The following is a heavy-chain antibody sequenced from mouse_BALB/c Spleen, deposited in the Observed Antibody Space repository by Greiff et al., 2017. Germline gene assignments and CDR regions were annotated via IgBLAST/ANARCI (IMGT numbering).Heavy chain of an antibody. CDR2: INPSNGGT. V-gene: IGHV1S81*02. CDR1: GYTFTSYY. J-gene: IGHJ3*01. D-gene: IGHD2-2*01. Sequence: VQLQQSGAELVKPGASVKLSCKASGYTFTSYYMYWVKQRPGQGLEWIGEINPSNGGTNFNEKFKSKATLTVDKSSSTAYMQLSSLTSEDSAVYYCTRSGYDGIAYWGQGTLVTVSA. CDR3: TRSGYDGIAY.